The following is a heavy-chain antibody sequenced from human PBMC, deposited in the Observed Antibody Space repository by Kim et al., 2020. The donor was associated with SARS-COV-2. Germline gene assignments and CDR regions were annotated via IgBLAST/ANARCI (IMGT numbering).Heavy chain of an antibody. V-gene: IGHV3-23*01. D-gene: IGHD6-19*01. CDR3: AKVTSGSSGWFEYFHH. Sequence: GGSLRLSCAASGFTFNNYAMSWVRQAPWKGLEWVSGIRDNGGSTKYADSVKGRFSISRDNSKNTLYLQMDSLRAEDTAVYYCAKVTSGSSGWFEYFHHWGQGTLVTVSS. J-gene: IGHJ1*01. CDR2: IRDNGGST. CDR1: GFTFNNYA.